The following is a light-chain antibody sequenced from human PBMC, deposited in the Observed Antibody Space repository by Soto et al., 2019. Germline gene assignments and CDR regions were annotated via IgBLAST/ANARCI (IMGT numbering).Light chain of an antibody. J-gene: IGKJ3*01. CDR2: GAS. CDR1: QTVSSN. V-gene: IGKV3-15*01. Sequence: EIVMTQSPATLSVSQGERATLSCRASQTVSSNLAWYQQKPGQAPRLLIYGASTRAPGIPARFSGSGSGTEFTLTISSLQSEDFAVYYCQQYNDWPPFTIGPGTRVEIK. CDR3: QQYNDWPPFT.